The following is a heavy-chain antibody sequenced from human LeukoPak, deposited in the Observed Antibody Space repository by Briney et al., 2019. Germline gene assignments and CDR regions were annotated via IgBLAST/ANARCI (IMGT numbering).Heavy chain of an antibody. D-gene: IGHD3-10*01. Sequence: PSETLSLTCTVSGGSISSYYWSWIRKPPGKGLEWIGYIYYSGSTNYDPSLKSRVTISVDTSKNQFSLKLSSVTAADTAVYYCARERVVRGVIARDDAFDIWGQGTMVTVSS. CDR2: IYYSGST. J-gene: IGHJ3*02. CDR1: GGSISSYY. CDR3: ARERVVRGVIARDDAFDI. V-gene: IGHV4-59*01.